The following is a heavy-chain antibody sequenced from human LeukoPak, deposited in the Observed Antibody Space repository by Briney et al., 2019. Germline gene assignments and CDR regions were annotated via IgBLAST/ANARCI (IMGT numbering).Heavy chain of an antibody. V-gene: IGHV1-18*01. Sequence: GASVKVSCKASGYTLTSYGISWVRQAPGQGLEWMGWISAYNGNTNYAQKLQGRVTMTTDTSTSTAYMELRSLRSDDTAVYYCARRGYCSGGPCYYYYYGMDVWGQGTAVTVSS. D-gene: IGHD2-15*01. CDR1: GYTLTSYG. CDR3: ARRGYCSGGPCYYYYYGMDV. CDR2: ISAYNGNT. J-gene: IGHJ6*02.